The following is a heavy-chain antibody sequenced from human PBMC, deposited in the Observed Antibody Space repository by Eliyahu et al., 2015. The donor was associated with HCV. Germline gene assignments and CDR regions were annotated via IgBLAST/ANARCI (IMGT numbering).Heavy chain of an antibody. CDR3: GRDTFNYYYALDV. V-gene: IGHV3-33*01. CDR2: ISYDGDNK. J-gene: IGHJ6*02. CDR1: GFTXSSYG. Sequence: QVHLVESGGGVVQPGXSXRLXCXASGFTXSSYGMXWVRXAPGKGLEWLALISYDGDNKYYGDSVRGRFSISRDNSNNMLFLQMNALRPEDTALYYCGRDTFNYYYALDVWGQGTTVTVSS.